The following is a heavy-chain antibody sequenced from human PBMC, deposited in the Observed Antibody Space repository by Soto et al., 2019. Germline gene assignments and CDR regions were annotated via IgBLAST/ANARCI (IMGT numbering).Heavy chain of an antibody. D-gene: IGHD3-10*01. Sequence: PGGSLSLSCAASGFTFTSYAMSWVRQAPGKGLEWVSAISGSGGSTYYADSVRGRFIISRDNSKNTLYLQMNSLRAEDTAVYYCAKGVDGFLRYYYLDVWGKGTTVTVSS. J-gene: IGHJ6*03. V-gene: IGHV3-23*01. CDR2: ISGSGGST. CDR1: GFTFTSYA. CDR3: AKGVDGFLRYYYLDV.